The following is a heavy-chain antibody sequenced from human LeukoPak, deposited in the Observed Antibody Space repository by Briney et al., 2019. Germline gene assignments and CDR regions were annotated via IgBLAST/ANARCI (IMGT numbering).Heavy chain of an antibody. CDR1: GGSISSNY. V-gene: IGHV4-59*05. CDR2: IYYSGNT. CDR3: ARAQGNGLIDF. Sequence: SETLSLTCNVSGGSISSNYWSWIRQPPGKGLEWIGSIYYSGNTYYNPSLKSRVTISLDTSRNQFSLRLSSVTAADTADYYCARAQGNGLIDFWGQGTLVTVSS. D-gene: IGHD3/OR15-3a*01. J-gene: IGHJ4*02.